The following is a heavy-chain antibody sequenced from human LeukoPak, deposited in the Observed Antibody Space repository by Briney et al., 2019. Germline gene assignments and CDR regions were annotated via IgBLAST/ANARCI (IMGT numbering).Heavy chain of an antibody. Sequence: GGSLSLSCAASGFRLSSFGMDWVRQPPGKGLEWVAVISDDGSKIYYGDSVKGRFTISRDNSKNTLNLQMDSLRADDTAVYYCGKGPGYSVYDNLPHHWGQGTLVTVSS. CDR1: GFRLSSFG. D-gene: IGHD5/OR15-5a*01. CDR2: ISDDGSKI. CDR3: GKGPGYSVYDNLPHH. V-gene: IGHV3-30*18. J-gene: IGHJ5*02.